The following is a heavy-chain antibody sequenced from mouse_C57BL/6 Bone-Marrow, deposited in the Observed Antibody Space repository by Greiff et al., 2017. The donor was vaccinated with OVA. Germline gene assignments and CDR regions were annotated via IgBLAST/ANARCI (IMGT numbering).Heavy chain of an antibody. CDR2: INYDGSST. V-gene: IGHV5-16*01. Sequence: EVKVVESEGGLVQPGSSMKLSCTASGFTFSDYYMAWVRQVPEKGLEWVANINYDGSSTYYLASLKSRFIISRDNAKNILYLQMSSLKSEDTATYYCARDRYYGSRWWYFDVWGTGTTVTVSS. CDR1: GFTFSDYY. D-gene: IGHD1-1*01. CDR3: ARDRYYGSRWWYFDV. J-gene: IGHJ1*03.